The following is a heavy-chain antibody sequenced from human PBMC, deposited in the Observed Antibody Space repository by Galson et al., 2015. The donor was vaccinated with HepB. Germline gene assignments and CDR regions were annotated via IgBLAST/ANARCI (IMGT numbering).Heavy chain of an antibody. J-gene: IGHJ6*02. CDR2: IVVGSGNT. Sequence: SVKVSCKASGYSFTSSAMQWVRQARGQRLEWIGWIVVGSGNTNYAQKFQERVTITRDMSTSTAYMELSSLRSEDTAVYYCARERAQWLVDHYYGMDVWGQGTTVTVSS. D-gene: IGHD6-19*01. V-gene: IGHV1-58*02. CDR1: GYSFTSSA. CDR3: ARERAQWLVDHYYGMDV.